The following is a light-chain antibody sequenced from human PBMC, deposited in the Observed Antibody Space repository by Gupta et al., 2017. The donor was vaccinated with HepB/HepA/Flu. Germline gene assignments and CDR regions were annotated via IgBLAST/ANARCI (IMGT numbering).Light chain of an antibody. CDR2: DDS. J-gene: IGLJ2*01. Sequence: VLTQPPSVSVAPGKTARITCGGNNIGSKSVHWYQQKPGQAPVLVVYDDSDRPSGIPERFSGSNSGNTATLTISRVEAGDEADDYCHVSVSSSEHSVVFGGGTKLTV. V-gene: IGLV3-21*03. CDR3: HVSVSSSEHSVV. CDR1: NIGSKS.